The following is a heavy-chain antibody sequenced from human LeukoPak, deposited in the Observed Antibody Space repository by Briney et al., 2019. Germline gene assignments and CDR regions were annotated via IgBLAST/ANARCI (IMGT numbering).Heavy chain of an antibody. CDR3: ARGSSSENNYYDSSGYYSDAFDI. CDR2: IYTSGST. J-gene: IGHJ3*02. Sequence: PSQTLSLTCTVSGGSISSGSYYWSWIRQPAGKGLEWIGRIYTSGSTNYNPSLKSRVTISVDTSKNQFSLKLSSVTAADTAVYYCARGSSSENNYYDSSGYYSDAFDIWGQGTMVTVSS. D-gene: IGHD3-22*01. CDR1: GGSISSGSYY. V-gene: IGHV4-61*02.